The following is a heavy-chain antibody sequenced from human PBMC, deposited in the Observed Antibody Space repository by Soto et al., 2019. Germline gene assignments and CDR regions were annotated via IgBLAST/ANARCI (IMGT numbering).Heavy chain of an antibody. CDR1: GGTFSSYA. V-gene: IGHV1-69*06. J-gene: IGHJ6*02. CDR2: IIPIFGTA. Sequence: SVKVSCKASGGTFSSYAISWVRQAPGQGLEWMGGIIPIFGTANYAQKFQGRVTITADKSTSTAYMELSSLRSEGTAVYYCARGNSSSWHYYYYGMDVWGQGTTVTVS. D-gene: IGHD6-13*01. CDR3: ARGNSSSWHYYYYGMDV.